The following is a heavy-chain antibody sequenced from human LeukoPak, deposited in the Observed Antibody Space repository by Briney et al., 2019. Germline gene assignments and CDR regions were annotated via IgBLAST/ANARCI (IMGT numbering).Heavy chain of an antibody. V-gene: IGHV1-2*02. Sequence: VASVKVSCKASGYTFTGYYMHWVRQAPGQGLEWMGWINPNSGGTNYAQKFQGRVTMTRDTSISTAYMGLSRLRSVDTAVYYCARESGTDAFDIWGQGTMVTVSS. CDR3: ARESGTDAFDI. CDR1: GYTFTGYY. D-gene: IGHD6-13*01. CDR2: INPNSGGT. J-gene: IGHJ3*02.